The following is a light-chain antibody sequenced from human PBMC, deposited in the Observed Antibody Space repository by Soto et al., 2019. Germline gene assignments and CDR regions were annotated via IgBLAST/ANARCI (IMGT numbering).Light chain of an antibody. CDR1: QDIRNY. J-gene: IGKJ4*01. CDR2: DAS. V-gene: IGKV1-33*01. CDR3: QQYDNLTLT. Sequence: DIQMTQSPSSLSASVGDRVTITCQASQDIRNYLNWYPQTRGKAPKIXIYDASNLETGVPSRFSGSGSGTDFTCTISSLQPEDIETYYCQQYDNLTLTFGGGTKVDIK.